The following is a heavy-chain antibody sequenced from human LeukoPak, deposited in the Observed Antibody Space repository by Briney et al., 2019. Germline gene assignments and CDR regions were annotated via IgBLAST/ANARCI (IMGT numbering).Heavy chain of an antibody. CDR1: GGSISSYY. V-gene: IGHV4-59*08. CDR3: ALRGFCTGSSCSFALDF. Sequence: KTSETLSLTCFVSGGSISSYYWSWIRQPPGKGLEWIAYISYSGNTNYNPSLKSRVTLSLDTSNNQFSLKLTSVTVADTAVYYCALRGFCTGSSCSFALDFWGQGTLVIVSS. D-gene: IGHD2-15*01. CDR2: ISYSGNT. J-gene: IGHJ4*02.